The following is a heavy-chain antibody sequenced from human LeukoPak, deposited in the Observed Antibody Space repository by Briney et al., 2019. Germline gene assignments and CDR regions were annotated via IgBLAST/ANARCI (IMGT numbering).Heavy chain of an antibody. CDR2: IKSNTDT. D-gene: IGHD2-15*01. V-gene: IGHV3-15*01. CDR1: GFNFSNAW. J-gene: IGHJ5*02. Sequence: KPGGSLRLSCAASGFNFSNAWMSWVRQAPGKGLEWVGRIKSNTDTDYAALVKGRFTISRDNSKNTLYLQMNSLKTEDTAVYSCTTRVRGGSSYHWGQGTLVTVSS. CDR3: TTRVRGGSSYH.